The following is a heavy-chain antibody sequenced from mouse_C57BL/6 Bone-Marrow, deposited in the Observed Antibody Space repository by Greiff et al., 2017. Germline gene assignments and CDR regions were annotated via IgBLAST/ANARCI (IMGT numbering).Heavy chain of an antibody. J-gene: IGHJ2*01. CDR3: ARYNDGCEGAPFDY. Sequence: QVQLQQSGAELARPGASVKLSCKASGYTFTSYGISWVKQRTGQGLEWIGEIYPRSGNPYYNEKFKGKATLTADKSSSTAYMELRSLTSEHSAVXFCARYNDGCEGAPFDYWGQGTTHTVCS. D-gene: IGHD2-3*01. V-gene: IGHV1-81*01. CDR1: GYTFTSYG. CDR2: IYPRSGNP.